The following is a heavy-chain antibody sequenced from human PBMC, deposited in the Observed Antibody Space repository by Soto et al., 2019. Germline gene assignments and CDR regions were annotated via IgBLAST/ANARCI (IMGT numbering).Heavy chain of an antibody. CDR3: ARADLYCTNGVCYRNFDY. J-gene: IGHJ4*02. CDR2: IIPIFGTA. CDR1: GGTFSSYA. Sequence: SVKVSCKASGGTFSSYAIGWVRQAPGQGLEWMGGIIPIFGTANYAQKFQGRVTITADESTSTAYMELSSLRSEDTAVYYCARADLYCTNGVCYRNFDYWGQGTLVTVS. D-gene: IGHD2-8*01. V-gene: IGHV1-69*13.